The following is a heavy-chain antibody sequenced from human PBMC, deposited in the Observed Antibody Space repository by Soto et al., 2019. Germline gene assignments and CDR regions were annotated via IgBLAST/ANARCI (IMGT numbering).Heavy chain of an antibody. Sequence: GESLKIACKGSVYSFTSYWISWVRQMPGKGLEWMGRIDPSDSYTNYSPSFQGHVTISADKSISTAYLQWSSLKASDTAMYYCARHGLPSYYYGMDVWGQGTTVTVSS. D-gene: IGHD5-12*01. CDR3: ARHGLPSYYYGMDV. V-gene: IGHV5-10-1*01. CDR2: IDPSDSYT. CDR1: VYSFTSYW. J-gene: IGHJ6*02.